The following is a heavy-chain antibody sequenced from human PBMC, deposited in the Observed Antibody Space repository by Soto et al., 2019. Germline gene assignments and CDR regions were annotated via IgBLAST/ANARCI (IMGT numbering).Heavy chain of an antibody. Sequence: EVPLVESGGGLVQPGGSLRLSCAASGFTFSTYWMHWVRQAPGKGLVLVSRINSAGRSTDYAYSVKGRFTISRDNAKNTLYLQMNRLRAEDTAVYYCVRGVNPFDIWGQGTMVTVSS. CDR1: GFTFSTYW. CDR3: VRGVNPFDI. J-gene: IGHJ3*02. D-gene: IGHD2-21*01. CDR2: INSAGRST. V-gene: IGHV3-74*01.